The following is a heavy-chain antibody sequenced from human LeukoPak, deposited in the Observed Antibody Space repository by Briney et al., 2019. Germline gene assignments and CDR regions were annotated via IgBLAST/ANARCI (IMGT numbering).Heavy chain of an antibody. J-gene: IGHJ4*02. CDR3: ARVTYYYDSSGYYLYYFDY. D-gene: IGHD3-22*01. CDR2: IYYSGRT. CDR1: GGSISSYY. Sequence: RASETLSLTCTVSGGSISSYYWSWLRQPPGKGLEWIGYIYYSGRTNYSPSLKSRVTISVDTSKNQFSLNLSSVTAADTAVYFCARVTYYYDSSGYYLYYFDYWGQGTLVTVSS. V-gene: IGHV4-59*08.